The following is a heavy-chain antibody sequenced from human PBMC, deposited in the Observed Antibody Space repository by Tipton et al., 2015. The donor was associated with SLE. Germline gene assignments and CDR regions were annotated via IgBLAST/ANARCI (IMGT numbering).Heavy chain of an antibody. CDR2: IYYSGST. V-gene: IGHV4-59*12. J-gene: IGHJ4*02. CDR1: GGSISSYY. CDR3: ASLSSSSWLKGGGY. D-gene: IGHD6-13*01. Sequence: TLSLTCTVSGGSISSYYWSWIRQPPGKGLEWIGYIYYSGSTNYNPSLKSRVTISVDTSKNQFSLKLSSVTAADTAVYYCASLSSSSWLKGGGYWGQGTLVTVSS.